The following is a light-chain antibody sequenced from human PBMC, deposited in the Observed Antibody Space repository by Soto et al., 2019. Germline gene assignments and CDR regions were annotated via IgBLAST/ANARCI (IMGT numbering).Light chain of an antibody. CDR1: QSVSSSY. CDR3: QQFGSSPWT. J-gene: IGKJ1*01. CDR2: GAS. V-gene: IGKV3-20*01. Sequence: EIVLTQSPGTLSLSPGERATLSCRASQSVSSSYLAWYQQKPGQAPRLLIYGASSRATGTPDRFSGSGSGPDFTLTISRLEPEDFAVYYCQQFGSSPWTFGQGTKVEIK.